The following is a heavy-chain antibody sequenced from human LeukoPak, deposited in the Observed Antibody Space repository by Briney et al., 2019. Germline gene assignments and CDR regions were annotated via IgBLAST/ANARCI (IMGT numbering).Heavy chain of an antibody. CDR1: GGSFSGYS. D-gene: IGHD3-10*01. V-gene: IGHV4-34*01. CDR3: AGLNSGSYS. J-gene: IGHJ5*02. Sequence: SETLSLTCAVYGGSFSGYSWNWIRQPPGKGLEWIGEINHSGSTNYNPSLKSRVTISVDTSKNQFSLKLSSVTAADTAVYYCAGLNSGSYSWGQGTLVTVSS. CDR2: INHSGST.